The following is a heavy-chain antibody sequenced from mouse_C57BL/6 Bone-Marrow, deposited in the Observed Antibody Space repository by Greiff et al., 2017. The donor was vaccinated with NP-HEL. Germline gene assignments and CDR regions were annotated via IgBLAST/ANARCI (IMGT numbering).Heavy chain of an antibody. CDR3: ARKGVLWPWFAY. J-gene: IGHJ3*01. V-gene: IGHV1-81*01. CDR1: GYTFTSYG. D-gene: IGHD1-1*02. CDR2: IYPRSGNT. Sequence: QVHVKQSGAELARPGASVKLSCKASGYTFTSYGISWVKQRTGQGLEWIGEIYPRSGNTYYNEKFKGKATLTADKSSSTEYMELRSLTSEDAAVYCCARKGVLWPWFAYWGQGTLVTVSA.